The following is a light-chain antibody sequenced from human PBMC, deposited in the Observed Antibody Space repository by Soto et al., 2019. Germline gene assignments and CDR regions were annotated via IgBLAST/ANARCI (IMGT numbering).Light chain of an antibody. CDR1: QSVSSN. CDR3: QQYNNWPPRVT. CDR2: GAS. J-gene: IGKJ4*01. Sequence: EIVLTQSPSTLSVSLGERATLSCRASQSVSSNLAWYQQKPGQAPRLLIYGASTSDTGIPARFSGSGSGTEFTITISSLQSEDFAVYYGQQYNNWPPRVTFGGGSKVDIK. V-gene: IGKV3-15*01.